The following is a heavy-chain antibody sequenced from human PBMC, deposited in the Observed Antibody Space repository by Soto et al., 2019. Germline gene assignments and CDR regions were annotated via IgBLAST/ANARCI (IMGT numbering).Heavy chain of an antibody. CDR3: ARQLASAGKVGRYYYYGMEV. J-gene: IGHJ6*02. D-gene: IGHD6-13*01. CDR2: IYYSGRT. CDR1: GGTIDSGMFY. Sequence: SGTISHASTVSGGTIDSGMFYLGLIREPPGNGREWIGSIYYSGRTYYNPSLKSRVTISVDTSKNQFSLKLSSVTAADTAVYYCARQLASAGKVGRYYYYGMEVRGQANSGNVSS. V-gene: IGHV4-39*01.